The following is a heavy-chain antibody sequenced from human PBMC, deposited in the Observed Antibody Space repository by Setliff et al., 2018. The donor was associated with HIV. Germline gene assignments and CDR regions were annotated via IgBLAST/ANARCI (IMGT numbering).Heavy chain of an antibody. J-gene: IGHJ4*02. CDR3: ARGGEYFDY. CDR2: LYGTGGT. Sequence: GESLKISCAASGFTVSSNYMNWVRQAPGKGLEWVSILYGTGGTYYADSVKGRFTISRDSSKSTLYLQMNSLRAEDTAVYYCARGGEYFDYWGQGTLVTVSS. CDR1: GFTVSSNY. V-gene: IGHV3-53*01. D-gene: IGHD4-17*01.